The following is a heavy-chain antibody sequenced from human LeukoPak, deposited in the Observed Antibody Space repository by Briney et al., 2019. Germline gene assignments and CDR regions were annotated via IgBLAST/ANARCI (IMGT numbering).Heavy chain of an antibody. CDR2: IKTDESEI. J-gene: IGHJ6*02. CDR3: VRGMDV. CDR1: GFTFSNYW. V-gene: IGHV3-7*01. Sequence: GGSLRLSCAASGFTFSNYWMTWVRQAPGKGLEWVANIKTDESEIYYVDSVKGRFTISRDNAENSLYLQMNSLRVEGTAVYYCVRGMDVWGQGTTVTVSS.